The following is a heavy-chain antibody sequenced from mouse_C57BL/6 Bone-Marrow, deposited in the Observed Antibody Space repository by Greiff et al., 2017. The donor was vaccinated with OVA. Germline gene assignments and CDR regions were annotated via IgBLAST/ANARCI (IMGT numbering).Heavy chain of an antibody. CDR2: INPSNGGT. CDR3: ASSTVVADWYFDV. V-gene: IGHV1-53*01. CDR1: GYTFTSYW. D-gene: IGHD1-1*01. Sequence: QVQLKQPGTELVKPGASVKLSCKASGYTFTSYWMHWVKQRPGQGLEWIGNINPSNGGTNYNEKFKSKATLTVDKSSSTAYMQLSSLTSEDSAVYYCASSTVVADWYFDVWGTGTTVTVSS. J-gene: IGHJ1*03.